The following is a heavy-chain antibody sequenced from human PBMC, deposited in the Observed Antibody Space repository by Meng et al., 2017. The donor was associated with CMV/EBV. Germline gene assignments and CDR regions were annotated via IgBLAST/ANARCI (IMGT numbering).Heavy chain of an antibody. CDR2: INPNSGGT. D-gene: IGHD3-22*01. V-gene: IGHV1-2*02. J-gene: IGHJ4*02. Sequence: YTFTCYDMHWVRQAPGQGLEWMGWINPNSGGTNYAQKFQGRVTMTRDTSISTAYMELSRLRSDDTAVYYCARAPGNYYDSSGYPFDYWGQGTLVTVSS. CDR3: ARAPGNYYDSSGYPFDY. CDR1: YTFTCYD.